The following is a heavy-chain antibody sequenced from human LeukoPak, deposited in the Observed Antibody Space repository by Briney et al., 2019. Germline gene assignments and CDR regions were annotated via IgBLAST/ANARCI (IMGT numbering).Heavy chain of an antibody. CDR3: ARDKPEEMATITFDY. J-gene: IGHJ4*02. CDR2: ISSSSSTI. D-gene: IGHD5-24*01. Sequence: GGSLRLSCAASGFTFSSYSMNWVRQAPGKGLEWVSYISSSSSTIYYADSMKGRFTISRDNAKNSLYLQMNSLRAEDTAVYYCARDKPEEMATITFDYWGQGTLVTVSS. V-gene: IGHV3-48*01. CDR1: GFTFSSYS.